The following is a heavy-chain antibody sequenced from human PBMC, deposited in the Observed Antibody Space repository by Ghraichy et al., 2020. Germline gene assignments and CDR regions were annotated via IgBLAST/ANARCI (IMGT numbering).Heavy chain of an antibody. V-gene: IGHV3-23*01. CDR2: ISGSGGST. CDR1: GFTFSSYA. Sequence: GSLRLSCAASGFTFSSYAMSWVRQAPGKGLEWVSAISGSGGSTYYADSVKGRFTISRDNSKSTLYLQMNSLRAEDTAVYYCAKVHSSSWYAYFQHWGQGTLVTVSS. D-gene: IGHD6-13*01. J-gene: IGHJ1*01. CDR3: AKVHSSSWYAYFQH.